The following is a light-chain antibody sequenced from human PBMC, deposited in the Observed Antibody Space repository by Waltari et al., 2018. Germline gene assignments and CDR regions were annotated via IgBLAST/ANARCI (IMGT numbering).Light chain of an antibody. CDR3: QQYGSSPLT. V-gene: IGKV3-20*01. J-gene: IGKJ4*01. CDR2: GAS. CDR1: QSVSSNY. Sequence: CRASQSVSSNYLGWYQQKPGQPPRHLIYGASSRATGIPDRFSGSGSGTDFTLTISRLEPEDFAVYYCQQYGSSPLTFGGGTKVEIK.